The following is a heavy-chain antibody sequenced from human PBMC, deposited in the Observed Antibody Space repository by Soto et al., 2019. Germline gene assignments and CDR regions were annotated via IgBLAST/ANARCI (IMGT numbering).Heavy chain of an antibody. V-gene: IGHV3-66*01. D-gene: IGHD2-15*01. CDR3: SSDDVLCDGGRCYGVPLDV. CDR1: GFTVSSKY. CDR2: IQSGGPT. J-gene: IGHJ6*04. Sequence: WGSLRLSCAASGFTVSSKYMSWVRQAPGKGLEWVSLIQSGGPTYYADSVKGRFTISRDTSENTLHLQMDSLRAEDTAVYYCSSDDVLCDGGRCYGVPLDVWVKGTTVSVSS.